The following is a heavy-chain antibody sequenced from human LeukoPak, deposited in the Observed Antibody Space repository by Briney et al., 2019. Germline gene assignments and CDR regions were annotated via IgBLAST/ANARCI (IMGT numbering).Heavy chain of an antibody. CDR2: IRFDGSIK. Sequence: GGSLRLSCAASGFSFSSYGMHWIRQAPGKGLEWVAFIRFDGSIKYSADSEKGRFTVCRDNSKNTVYLQMNGLRHEDTAFYYCAKDRGGYKFFDYWGQGTLVTVSS. CDR3: AKDRGGYKFFDY. CDR1: GFSFSSYG. D-gene: IGHD5-24*01. J-gene: IGHJ4*02. V-gene: IGHV3-30*02.